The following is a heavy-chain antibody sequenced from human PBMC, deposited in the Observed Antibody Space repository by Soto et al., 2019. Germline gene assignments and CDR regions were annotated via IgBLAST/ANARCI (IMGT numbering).Heavy chain of an antibody. CDR2: XSGTGXST. Sequence: GXSQRPSCVASECAFDDYPMNWDRQAPGRGLEWAATXSGTGXSTYYAESVKGXFTNSRDXXKNTLYLKMNSLRVEDTDVYYCAKDRRGGNFDYWRKGTQVTVFS. CDR3: AKDRRGGNFDY. J-gene: IGHJ4*02. CDR1: ECAFDDYP. V-gene: IGHV3-23*01.